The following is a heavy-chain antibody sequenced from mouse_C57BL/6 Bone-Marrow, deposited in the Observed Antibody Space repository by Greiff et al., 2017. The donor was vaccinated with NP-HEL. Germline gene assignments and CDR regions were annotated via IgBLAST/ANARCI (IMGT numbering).Heavy chain of an antibody. D-gene: IGHD1-1*01. CDR2: ISTLAYSI. CDR1: GFTFSDYG. V-gene: IGHV5-15*01. J-gene: IGHJ1*03. CDR3: ARRDYYGSRGDWYFDV. Sequence: EVKLMESGGGLVQPGGSLKLSCAASGFTFSDYGMAWVRQAPRQGPEWVALISTLAYSIYYADTVTGRFTISRENAKNTLYLEMSSLRSEDTAMYYCARRDYYGSRGDWYFDVWGTGTTVTVSS.